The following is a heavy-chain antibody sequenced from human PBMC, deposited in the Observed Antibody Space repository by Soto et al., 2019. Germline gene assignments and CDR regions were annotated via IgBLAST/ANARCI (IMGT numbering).Heavy chain of an antibody. CDR2: ISYDGSNK. CDR3: ARDGTYYDFWSGYWFDY. V-gene: IGHV3-30-3*01. CDR1: GFTFSSYA. D-gene: IGHD3-3*01. J-gene: IGHJ4*02. Sequence: ESGGGVVQPGRSLRLSCAASGFTFSSYAMHWVRQAPGKGLEWVAVISYDGSNKYYADSVKGRFTISRDNSKNTLYLQMNSLRAEDTAVYYCARDGTYYDFWSGYWFDYWGQGTLVTVSS.